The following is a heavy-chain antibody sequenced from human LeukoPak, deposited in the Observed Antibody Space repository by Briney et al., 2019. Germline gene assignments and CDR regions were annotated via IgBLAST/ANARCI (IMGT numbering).Heavy chain of an antibody. D-gene: IGHD3-10*01. Sequence: GGLKSSSKAAGCFIFSYYVMGGRRPPPEKVQGWGLVVRGGKYNTHYADSVKGRFTIYRDNSKNTLYLQMTSLRAEDTTLYSCAKVAYYYGSGSYFQAYFDYWGQGTLVTVSS. J-gene: IGHJ4*02. V-gene: IGHV3-23*01. CDR3: AKVAYYYGSGSYFQAYFDY. CDR2: VRGGKYNT. CDR1: CFIFSYYV.